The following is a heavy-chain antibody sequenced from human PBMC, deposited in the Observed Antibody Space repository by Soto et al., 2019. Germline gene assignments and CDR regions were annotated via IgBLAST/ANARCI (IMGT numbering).Heavy chain of an antibody. V-gene: IGHV4-59*01. CDR2: IYYSGST. CDR3: ARDHTRGLRSSVYYYGMDV. Sequence: SEALSVTCTVSGSSISRYYWRWIRQPPGKGLEWIGYIYYSGSTNYNPSLKSRVTISVDTSKNQFSLKLSSVTAADTAVYYCARDHTRGLRSSVYYYGMDVWGQGTTVT. D-gene: IGHD4-17*01. CDR1: GSSISRYY. J-gene: IGHJ6*02.